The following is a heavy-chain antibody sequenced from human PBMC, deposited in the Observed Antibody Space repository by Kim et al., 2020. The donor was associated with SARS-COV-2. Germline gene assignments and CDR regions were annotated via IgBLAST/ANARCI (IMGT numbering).Heavy chain of an antibody. V-gene: IGHV3-74*01. CDR3: VRLVVAAPFDF. Sequence: SYTDTVKGPFTKSRDNAKNTRDLQRNSLRAEDTAVYYCVRLVVAAPFDFWGQGTLVTVSS. D-gene: IGHD2-15*01. J-gene: IGHJ4*02.